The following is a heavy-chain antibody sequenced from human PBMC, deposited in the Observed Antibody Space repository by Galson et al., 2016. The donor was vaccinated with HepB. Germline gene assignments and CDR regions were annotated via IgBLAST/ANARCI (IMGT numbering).Heavy chain of an antibody. V-gene: IGHV4-4*02. D-gene: IGHD2-15*01. CDR1: GGSISSTHW. CDR3: AGAGCSGGSCYYNWFDP. Sequence: SETLSLTCAVSGGSISSTHWWSWVRQPPGKGLEWIGEIYHSGSTNYNPSLKSRVTTSVDKSKNQFSLKLSSVTAADTAVYYCAGAGCSGGSCYYNWFDPWGQGTLVTVSS. CDR2: IYHSGST. J-gene: IGHJ5*02.